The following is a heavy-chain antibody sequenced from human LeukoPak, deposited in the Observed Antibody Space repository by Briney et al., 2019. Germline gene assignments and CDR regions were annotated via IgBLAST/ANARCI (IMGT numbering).Heavy chain of an antibody. CDR2: IYYTGNT. D-gene: IGHD3-10*01. J-gene: IGHJ5*02. Sequence: PSETLSLTCTVSGVSISSSNSYWGWIRQPPGKGLEWIGSIYYTGNTYCNASLKSRVTISIDTSKNQISLRLTSVTAADTAVYYCARDKGQYGSGTRGFTWFDPWGQGTLVTVSS. CDR1: GVSISSSNSY. V-gene: IGHV4-39*07. CDR3: ARDKGQYGSGTRGFTWFDP.